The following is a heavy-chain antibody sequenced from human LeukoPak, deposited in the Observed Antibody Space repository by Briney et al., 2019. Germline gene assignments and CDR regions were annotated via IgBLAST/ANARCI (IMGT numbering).Heavy chain of an antibody. V-gene: IGHV3-48*04. J-gene: IGHJ6*02. Sequence: GGSLRLSCAASGFTFSSYAMSWVRQAPGKGLEWVSYISSSSSTIYYADSVKGRFTISRDNAKNSLYLQMNSLRAEDTAVYYCARDWMTTVVIPLYGMDVWGQGTTVTVSS. CDR1: GFTFSSYA. CDR3: ARDWMTTVVIPLYGMDV. D-gene: IGHD4-23*01. CDR2: ISSSSSTI.